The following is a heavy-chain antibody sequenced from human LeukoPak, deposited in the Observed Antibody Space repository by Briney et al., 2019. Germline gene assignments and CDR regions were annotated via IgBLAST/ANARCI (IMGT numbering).Heavy chain of an antibody. CDR3: AGSGIAVAGQYYYGIDV. CDR2: IVVGSGNT. Sequence: ASVKVSCTASGFTFTSSAVQWVRQARGQRLEWIGWIVVGSGNTNYAQKFQERVTITRDMSRSTAYMELSSLRSEDTAVYYCAGSGIAVAGQYYYGIDVWGKGTTVTVSS. CDR1: GFTFTSSA. D-gene: IGHD6-19*01. V-gene: IGHV1-58*01. J-gene: IGHJ6*04.